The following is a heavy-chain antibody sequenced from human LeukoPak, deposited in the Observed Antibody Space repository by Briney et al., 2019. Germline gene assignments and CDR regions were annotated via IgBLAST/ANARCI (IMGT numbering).Heavy chain of an antibody. Sequence: PSETLSLTCTVSGGSISSGDYYWSWIRQPPGKGLEWIGYIYYSGSTYYNPSLKSRVTISVDTSKNQFSLKLSSVTAADTAVYYCARGRVKGYCSSTSCQMKHAFDIWGQGTMVTVSS. J-gene: IGHJ3*02. CDR1: GGSISSGDYY. D-gene: IGHD2-2*01. CDR2: IYYSGST. V-gene: IGHV4-30-4*01. CDR3: ARGRVKGYCSSTSCQMKHAFDI.